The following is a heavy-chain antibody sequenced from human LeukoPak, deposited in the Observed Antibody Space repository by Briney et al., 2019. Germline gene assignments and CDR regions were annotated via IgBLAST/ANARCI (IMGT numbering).Heavy chain of an antibody. J-gene: IGHJ4*02. CDR1: GYSFANSW. Sequence: GESLKISCQGSGYSFANSWIGWVRQMPGKGLEWMGIIYPGDSDARYSPSFHGQVTISADKSINTAYLQWSSLKASDTALYYCARRGCNGGSCYGYWGQGTLVTVSS. V-gene: IGHV5-51*01. CDR3: ARRGCNGGSCYGY. D-gene: IGHD2-15*01. CDR2: IYPGDSDA.